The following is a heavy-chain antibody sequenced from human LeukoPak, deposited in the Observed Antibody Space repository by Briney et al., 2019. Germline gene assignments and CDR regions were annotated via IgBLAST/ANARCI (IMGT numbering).Heavy chain of an antibody. CDR3: ARDLYSGYDAGGDYYYYYYMDV. Sequence: GGTLRLSCAASGFTFSDYYMSWIRQAPGKGLEWVSYISSSGSTIYYADSVKGRFTISRDNAKNSLYLQMNSLRAEDTAVYYCARDLYSGYDAGGDYYYYYYMDVWGKGTTVTVSS. D-gene: IGHD5-12*01. CDR2: ISSSGSTI. J-gene: IGHJ6*03. V-gene: IGHV3-11*01. CDR1: GFTFSDYY.